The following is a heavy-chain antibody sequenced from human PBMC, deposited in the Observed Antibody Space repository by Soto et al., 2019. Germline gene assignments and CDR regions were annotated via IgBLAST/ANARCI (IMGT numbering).Heavy chain of an antibody. Sequence: QVHLQESGPGLVKTSETPSLTCTVAGGSISSYYWSWIRQPPGKGLEWIGYIYYSGSTNYSPSLKSRVTISVDTSKNQFSLKLSSVTAADTAVYYCARDSKTAGHDYWGQGTLVTVSS. CDR3: ARDSKTAGHDY. CDR2: IYYSGST. J-gene: IGHJ4*02. V-gene: IGHV4-59*01. D-gene: IGHD6-13*01. CDR1: GGSISSYY.